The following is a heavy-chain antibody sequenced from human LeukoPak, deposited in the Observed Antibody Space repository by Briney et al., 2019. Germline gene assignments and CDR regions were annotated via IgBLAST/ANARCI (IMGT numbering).Heavy chain of an antibody. Sequence: PSETLSLTCTVSGGSISSYYWSWIRQPPGKGLEWIGYIYYSGSTNYNPSLKSRVTISVDTSKNQFSLKLSSVTAADTAVYYCARLSRLSHAVGAWGQGTLVTVSS. CDR2: IYYSGST. CDR3: ARLSRLSHAVGA. D-gene: IGHD3-10*01. CDR1: GGSISSYY. V-gene: IGHV4-59*08. J-gene: IGHJ5*02.